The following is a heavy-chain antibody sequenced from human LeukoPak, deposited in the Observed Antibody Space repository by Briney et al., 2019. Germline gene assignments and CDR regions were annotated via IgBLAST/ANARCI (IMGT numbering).Heavy chain of an antibody. D-gene: IGHD1-7*01. Sequence: GGSLRLSCAASGFTFSSYAMHWVRQAPGKGLEWVAVISYDGSNKYYADSVKGRFTISRDNSKNTPYLQMNSLRAEDTAVYYCAKDRLELTVGGQGTLVTVSS. CDR1: GFTFSSYA. CDR2: ISYDGSNK. CDR3: AKDRLELTV. J-gene: IGHJ4*02. V-gene: IGHV3-30-3*01.